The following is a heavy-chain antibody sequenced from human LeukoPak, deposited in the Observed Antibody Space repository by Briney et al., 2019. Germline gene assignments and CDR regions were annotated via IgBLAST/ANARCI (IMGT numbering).Heavy chain of an antibody. CDR1: GYTFTSYF. CDR3: ARDSDAFGVVISWWFDP. J-gene: IGHJ5*02. V-gene: IGHV1-46*01. Sequence: GASVKVSCKASGYTFTSYFMHWVRQAPGQGPEWMGIINPNSGDTTYAQKFQGRVTVTRDTSTSTVYMELSSLRSEDTAVYYCARDSDAFGVVISWWFDPWGQGTLVTVSS. D-gene: IGHD3-3*01. CDR2: INPNSGDT.